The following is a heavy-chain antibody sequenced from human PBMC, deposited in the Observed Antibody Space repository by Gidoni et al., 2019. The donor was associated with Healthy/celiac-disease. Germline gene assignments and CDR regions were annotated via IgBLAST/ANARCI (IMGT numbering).Heavy chain of an antibody. Sequence: EVQLLESGGGLVQPGGSLRLSCAASGFTFSIYAMSWVRQAPGKGLEWVSAISGSGGSTYYADSVKGRFTISRDNSKNTLYLQMNSLRAEDTAVYYCAKSRTAYYYDSSGYFDYWGQGTLVTVSS. J-gene: IGHJ4*02. D-gene: IGHD3-22*01. CDR2: ISGSGGST. CDR1: GFTFSIYA. V-gene: IGHV3-23*01. CDR3: AKSRTAYYYDSSGYFDY.